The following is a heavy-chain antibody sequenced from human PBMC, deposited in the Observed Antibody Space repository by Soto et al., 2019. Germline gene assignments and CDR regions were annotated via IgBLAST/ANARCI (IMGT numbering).Heavy chain of an antibody. CDR2: ISYDGSNK. Sequence: GGSLRLSCAASGFTFSSYGMHWVRQAPGKGLEWVAVISYDGSNKYYADSVKGRFTISRDNSKNTLYLQMNSLRAEDTAVYYCAKDGSWDGSGWYPNWFDPWGQGTLVTVSS. CDR1: GFTFSSYG. D-gene: IGHD6-19*01. V-gene: IGHV3-30*18. J-gene: IGHJ5*02. CDR3: AKDGSWDGSGWYPNWFDP.